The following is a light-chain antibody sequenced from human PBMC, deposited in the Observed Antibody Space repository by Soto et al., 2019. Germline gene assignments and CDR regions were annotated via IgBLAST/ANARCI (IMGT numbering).Light chain of an antibody. V-gene: IGKV3-15*01. CDR2: GAS. Sequence: EVVMTQSPDTLSVSPGERATLSCRASQSVSSNLAWYQQKLGQAPRLLIYGASTRATDIPDRFSGSGSGTDYTLTIYRLEPEDFAVYYCQQYVSPWTFGQGTKVDIK. CDR1: QSVSSN. J-gene: IGKJ1*01. CDR3: QQYVSPWT.